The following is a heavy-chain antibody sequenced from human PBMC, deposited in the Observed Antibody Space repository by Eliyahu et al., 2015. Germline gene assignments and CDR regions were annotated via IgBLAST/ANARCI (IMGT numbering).Heavy chain of an antibody. Sequence: GKGLEWVAVISYDGSNKYYADSVKGRFTISRDNSKNTLYLQMNSLRAEDTAVYYCAKYYDILTGYSPSYYGMDVWGQGTTVTVSS. V-gene: IGHV3-30*18. CDR2: ISYDGSNK. D-gene: IGHD3-9*01. CDR3: AKYYDILTGYSPSYYGMDV. J-gene: IGHJ6*02.